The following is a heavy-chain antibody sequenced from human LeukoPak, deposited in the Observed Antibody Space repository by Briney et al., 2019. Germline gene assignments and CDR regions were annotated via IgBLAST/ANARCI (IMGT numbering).Heavy chain of an antibody. J-gene: IGHJ4*02. Sequence: PGGSLRLSCAASGFTFSDYAMGWVRQAPGEGLEWVSDISGGEISTYYADSVRGRFTISRDNSRNTLSLQMNSLGAQDTAVYYCARDGGGRSGYYLCVDYWGQGTLVTVSS. CDR2: ISGGEIST. CDR3: ARDGGGRSGYYLCVDY. V-gene: IGHV3-23*01. D-gene: IGHD3-22*01. CDR1: GFTFSDYA.